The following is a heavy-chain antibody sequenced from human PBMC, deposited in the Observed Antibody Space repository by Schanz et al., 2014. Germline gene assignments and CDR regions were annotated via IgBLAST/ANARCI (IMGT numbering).Heavy chain of an antibody. V-gene: IGHV3-30*04. CDR3: VKDLQRELLRDDHYYGMDV. CDR1: GFSFSGFA. D-gene: IGHD1-26*01. CDR2: VSHDGFTK. Sequence: QVQLEESGGGVVQPGGSLRLSCVASGFSFSGFAVHWVRQAPGKGLEWVSIVSHDGFTKHYADSVRGRFTLSRDNSKNTVYLQMNSLRAEDTAVYYCVKDLQRELLRDDHYYGMDVWGQGTVVTVSS. J-gene: IGHJ6*02.